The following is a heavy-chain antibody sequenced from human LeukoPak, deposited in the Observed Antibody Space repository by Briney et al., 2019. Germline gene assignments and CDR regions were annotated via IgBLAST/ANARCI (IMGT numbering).Heavy chain of an antibody. CDR1: GFTVSANY. J-gene: IGHJ4*02. Sequence: PGGSLRLSCAASGFTVSANYMSWVRQAPGKGLEWVSVIYSGGSTHYADSVRGRFTISRDDSKNTLFLQMHSLRAEDTSVYYCARVQGGSYLFDYWGQGTLVTVSS. D-gene: IGHD1-26*01. V-gene: IGHV3-66*01. CDR2: IYSGGST. CDR3: ARVQGGSYLFDY.